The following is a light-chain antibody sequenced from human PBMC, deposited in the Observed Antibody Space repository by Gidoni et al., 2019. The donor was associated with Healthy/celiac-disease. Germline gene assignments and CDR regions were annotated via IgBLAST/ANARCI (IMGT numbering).Light chain of an antibody. Sequence: EIASTQSPGTLSLSPGERATLPCRASQSYSSSYLAWYQQKPGQAPRLLIDGASSRATGIPYRFSGSGAGTDFTLTISRLELEDFVVYFCQQYGSSPGTFGGGTKVEIK. CDR1: QSYSSSY. J-gene: IGKJ4*01. CDR3: QQYGSSPGT. CDR2: GAS. V-gene: IGKV3-20*01.